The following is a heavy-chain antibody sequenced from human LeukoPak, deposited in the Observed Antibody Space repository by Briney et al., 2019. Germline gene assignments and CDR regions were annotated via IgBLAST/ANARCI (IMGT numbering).Heavy chain of an antibody. CDR1: GYSISSGYY. CDR2: IYHSGST. J-gene: IGHJ4*02. Sequence: SSETLSLTXAVSGYSISSGYYWGWIRQPPGKRLEWIGSIYHSGSTYYNPSLKSRVTISVDTSKNQFSLKLSSVTAADTAVYYCARHGRSTNYFDYWGQGTLVTVSS. V-gene: IGHV4-38-2*01. CDR3: ARHGRSTNYFDY. D-gene: IGHD2-15*01.